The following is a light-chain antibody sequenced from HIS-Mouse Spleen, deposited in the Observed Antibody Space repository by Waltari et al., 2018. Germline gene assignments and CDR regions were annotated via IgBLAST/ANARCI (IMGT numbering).Light chain of an antibody. CDR1: QDISNY. CDR3: QQYDNLPIFT. V-gene: IGKV1-33*01. Sequence: IQMTQSPSSLSPSVGDRVTITCQASQDISNYLNWYQQKPGKAPKLLIYDASNLETGVPSRFSGSGSGTDFTFTISSLQPEDIATYYCQQYDNLPIFTFGPGTKVDIK. J-gene: IGKJ3*01. CDR2: DAS.